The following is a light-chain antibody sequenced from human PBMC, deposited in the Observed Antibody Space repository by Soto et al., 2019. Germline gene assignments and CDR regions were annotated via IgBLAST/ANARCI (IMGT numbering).Light chain of an antibody. J-gene: IGKJ1*01. V-gene: IGKV3-15*01. CDR1: QSVSSN. CDR3: QQYNDWPRT. CDR2: GAS. Sequence: EIVMTQSPATLSVSPGERATLSCRASQSVSSNLAWYQQEPGQAPRLLIYGASTRATGIPARFSGSGSGTEFTLTISSLQSGDFAIYYCQQYNDWPRTFGQGTKVDIK.